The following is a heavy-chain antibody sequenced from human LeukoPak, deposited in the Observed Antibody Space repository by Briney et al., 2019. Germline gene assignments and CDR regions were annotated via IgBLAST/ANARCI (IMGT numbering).Heavy chain of an antibody. CDR2: ISGSGDDT. J-gene: IGHJ4*02. V-gene: IGHV3-23*01. D-gene: IGHD3-10*01. CDR1: GFTFSSHG. Sequence: GGSLRLSCAASGFTFSSHGMSWVRQAPGKGLEWVSTISGSGDDTYYADSVKGRFTISRDNSKNTLYLQMNSPRAEDTAVYYCAKDERGSGPGGDYWGQGTLVTVSS. CDR3: AKDERGSGPGGDY.